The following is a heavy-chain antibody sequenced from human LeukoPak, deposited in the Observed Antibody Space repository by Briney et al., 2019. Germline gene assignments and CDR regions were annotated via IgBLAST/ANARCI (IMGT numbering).Heavy chain of an antibody. D-gene: IGHD1-26*01. CDR1: GYTFTGQY. CDR3: ARERGSYSPVDY. CDR2: INPNSGGT. J-gene: IGHJ4*02. V-gene: IGHV1-2*02. Sequence: GASVKVSCKASGYTFTGQYMHWVRQAPGQGLKWMGWINPNSGGTNYAQKFQGRVTMTRDTSISTAYMELSRLRSDDTAVYYCARERGSYSPVDYWGQGTLVTVSS.